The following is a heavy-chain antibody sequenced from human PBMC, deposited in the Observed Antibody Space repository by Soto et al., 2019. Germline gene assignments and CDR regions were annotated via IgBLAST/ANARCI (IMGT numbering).Heavy chain of an antibody. CDR2: IYSDGTT. D-gene: IGHD6-6*01. J-gene: IGHJ4*02. CDR1: GFTVSSNY. CDR3: AILSN. Sequence: EVQLVETGGGLIQPGGSLRLSCAASGFTVSSNYMNWVRQAPGKGLEWVSIIYSDGTTSYADSVKGRFTISRDNFKNILHLQMNSLGAEDTAVYYCAILSNWGQGTLVTVSS. V-gene: IGHV3-53*02.